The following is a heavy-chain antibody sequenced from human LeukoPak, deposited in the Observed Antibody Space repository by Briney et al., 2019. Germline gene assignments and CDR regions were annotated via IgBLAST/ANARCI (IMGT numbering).Heavy chain of an antibody. D-gene: IGHD6-19*01. V-gene: IGHV1-2*02. CDR3: ARANSGRTIAEAGIGDY. Sequence: ASVKVSCKASGYTFTGYYMHWVRQAPGQGLEWMGWINPNSGGTNYAQKFQGRVTMTRDTSTSTAYMELSRLRSDDTAVYYCARANSGRTIAEAGIGDYWGQGTLVTVSS. J-gene: IGHJ4*02. CDR1: GYTFTGYY. CDR2: INPNSGGT.